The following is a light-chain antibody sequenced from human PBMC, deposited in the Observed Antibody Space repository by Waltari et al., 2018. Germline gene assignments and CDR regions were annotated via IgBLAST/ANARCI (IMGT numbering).Light chain of an antibody. V-gene: IGKV3-15*01. CDR1: QSVSSN. CDR3: QQYDDWPPWT. Sequence: EIVMTQSPATLSVSPGERATLACRASQSVSSNVAWYQQTPGQAPRLLIYAASTRATGIPARFSGSGSGTEFTLTISSLQSEDFAVYFCQQYDDWPPWTFGQGTKVEIK. J-gene: IGKJ1*01. CDR2: AAS.